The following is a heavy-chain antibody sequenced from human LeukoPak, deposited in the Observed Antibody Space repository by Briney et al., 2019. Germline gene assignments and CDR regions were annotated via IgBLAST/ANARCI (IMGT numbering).Heavy chain of an antibody. CDR3: ARGPTTLTMIYSR. D-gene: IGHD3-22*01. J-gene: IGHJ4*02. CDR1: GGTFSSYA. CDR2: MNPNSGNT. Sequence: GASVKVSCKASGGTFSSYAINWVRQATGQGLEWMGWMNPNSGNTGYAQKFQGRVTMTRNTSISTAYMELSSLRSEDTAVYYCARGPTTLTMIYSRWGQGTLVTVSS. V-gene: IGHV1-8*02.